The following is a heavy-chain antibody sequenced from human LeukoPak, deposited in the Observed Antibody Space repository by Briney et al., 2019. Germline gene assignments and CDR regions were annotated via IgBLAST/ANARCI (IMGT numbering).Heavy chain of an antibody. CDR1: GFTFSNYW. D-gene: IGHD3-10*01. V-gene: IGHV3-74*01. J-gene: IGHJ4*02. CDR2: IETEGRST. CDR3: ASFIYGGFDY. Sequence: GGSLRLSCAATGFTFSNYWMHWVRQAPGKGLVWVSRIETEGRSTTYADSVKGRFTISRDNAKNTVYLQMSSLRAEDTAVYYCASFIYGGFDYWGQGTLVTVSS.